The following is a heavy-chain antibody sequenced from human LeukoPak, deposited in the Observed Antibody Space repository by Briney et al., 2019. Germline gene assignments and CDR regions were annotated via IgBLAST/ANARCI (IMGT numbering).Heavy chain of an antibody. CDR1: GFTFSTYN. Sequence: PGGSLRPSCAPSGFTFSTYNMNWVRQAPGKGLEWISYINADSSTIQYADSVRGRFTTSRDNAKNSLYLQMNSLRAEDTAVYYCVRDNSPVQALGVIYWGQGSLVTVSS. CDR2: INADSSTI. D-gene: IGHD1-26*01. V-gene: IGHV3-48*01. CDR3: VRDNSPVQALGVIY. J-gene: IGHJ4*02.